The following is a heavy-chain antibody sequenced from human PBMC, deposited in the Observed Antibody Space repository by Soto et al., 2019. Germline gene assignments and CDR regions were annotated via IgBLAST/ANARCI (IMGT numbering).Heavy chain of an antibody. CDR3: ATGRKFYGDYVEFDP. CDR2: FDPEDGET. J-gene: IGHJ5*02. CDR1: GYTLTELS. D-gene: IGHD4-17*01. V-gene: IGHV1-24*01. Sequence: GASVKVSCKVSGYTLTELSMHWVRQAPGKGLEWMGGFDPEDGETIYAQKFQGRVTMTEDTSADTAYMELGSLRSEDTAVYHCATGRKFYGDYVEFDPWGQGTLVTVSS.